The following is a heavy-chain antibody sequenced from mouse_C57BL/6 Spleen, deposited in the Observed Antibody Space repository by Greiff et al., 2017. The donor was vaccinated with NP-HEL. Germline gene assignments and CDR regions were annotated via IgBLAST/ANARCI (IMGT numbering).Heavy chain of an antibody. V-gene: IGHV1-82*01. D-gene: IGHD2-3*01. J-gene: IGHJ2*01. CDR3: ARWLLLHFDY. CDR2: IYPGDGDT. CDR1: GYAFSSSW. Sequence: QVQLKESGPELVKPGASVKISCKASGYAFSSSWMNWVKQRPGKGLEWIGRIYPGDGDTNYNGKFKGKATLTADKSSSTAYMQLSSLTSEDSAVYFCARWLLLHFDYWGQGTTLTVSS.